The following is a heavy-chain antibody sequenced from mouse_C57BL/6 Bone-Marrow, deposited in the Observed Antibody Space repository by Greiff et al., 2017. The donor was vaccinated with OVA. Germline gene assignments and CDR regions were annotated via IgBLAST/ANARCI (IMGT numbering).Heavy chain of an antibody. CDR1: GFTFSSYA. V-gene: IGHV5-4*01. CDR3: ARDDYTYAMDY. J-gene: IGHJ4*01. D-gene: IGHD2-12*01. CDR2: ISDGGSYT. Sequence: EVKLVESGGGLVKPGGSLKLSCAASGFTFSSYAMSWVRQTPEKRLEWVAPISDGGSYTYYPDNVKGRFTISRDNAKNNLYLQMSHLKSEDTAMYYCARDDYTYAMDYWGQGTSVTVSS.